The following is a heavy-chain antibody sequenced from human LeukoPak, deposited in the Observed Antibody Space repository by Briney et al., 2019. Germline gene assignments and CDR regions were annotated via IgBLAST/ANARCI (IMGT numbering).Heavy chain of an antibody. CDR1: GGTFSSYA. D-gene: IGHD3-10*01. CDR3: ARAHHYYGSGNQYYYYYMDV. J-gene: IGHJ6*03. CDR2: IIPMFGTA. V-gene: IGHV1-69*13. Sequence: GASVKVSCKASGGTFSSYAISWVRQAPGQGLEWMGGIIPMFGTANYAQKFQGRVTITADESTSTAYMELSSLRSEDTAVYYCARAHHYYGSGNQYYYYYMDVWGKGTTVTVSS.